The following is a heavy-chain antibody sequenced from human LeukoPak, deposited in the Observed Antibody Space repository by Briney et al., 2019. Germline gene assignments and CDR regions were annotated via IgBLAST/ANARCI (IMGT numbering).Heavy chain of an antibody. CDR3: AKDVVGQRWPENY. J-gene: IGHJ4*02. Sequence: GGTLTLTCTASGFTFSVYGMHWLRQAPGKGREWVAYIHYDASEKYYVDSVEGRFTISRDNSKNTLYLQMRSLRGEDAAVYYCAKDVVGQRWPENYWGQGTLVTVSS. CDR1: GFTFSVYG. V-gene: IGHV3-30*02. CDR2: IHYDASEK. D-gene: IGHD2-2*01.